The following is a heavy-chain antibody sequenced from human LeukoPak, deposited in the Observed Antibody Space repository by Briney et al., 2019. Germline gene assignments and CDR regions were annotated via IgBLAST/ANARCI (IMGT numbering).Heavy chain of an antibody. CDR1: GFTFDDYA. CDR3: AKDHYYDSSGAFDY. D-gene: IGHD3-22*01. V-gene: IGHV3-9*01. CDR2: ISWNSGSI. J-gene: IGHJ4*02. Sequence: GRSLRLSCAASGFTFDDYAMHWVRQAPGKGLEWDSGISWNSGSIGYADSVKGRFTISRDNAKNSLYLQMNSLRAEDTALYYCAKDHYYDSSGAFDYWGQGTLVTVSS.